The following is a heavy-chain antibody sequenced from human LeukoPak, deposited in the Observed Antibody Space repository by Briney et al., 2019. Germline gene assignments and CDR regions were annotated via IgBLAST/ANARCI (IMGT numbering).Heavy chain of an antibody. CDR1: GYTFTSYD. CDR2: MNPNSGNT. V-gene: IGHV1-8*01. Sequence: GASVKVSCKASGYTFTSYDINWVRQATGQGLEWMGWMNPNSGNTGYAQKFQGRVTMTRNTSISTAYMELSSLRSEDTAVYYRARDAHLVYYYYGMDVWGQGTTVTVSS. J-gene: IGHJ6*02. CDR3: ARDAHLVYYYYGMDV. D-gene: IGHD2-2*01.